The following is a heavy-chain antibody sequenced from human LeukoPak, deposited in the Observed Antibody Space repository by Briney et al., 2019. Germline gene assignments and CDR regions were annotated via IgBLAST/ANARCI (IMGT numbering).Heavy chain of an antibody. D-gene: IGHD1-14*01. Sequence: PERSLRLSCAASGFTFSSYGMHWVRQAPGKGLEWVAVIWYDGSNKYYADSVKGRFTISRDNSKNTLYLQMNSLRAEDTAVYYCARDRKTVHYFDYWGQGTLVTVSS. CDR1: GFTFSSYG. J-gene: IGHJ4*02. CDR3: ARDRKTVHYFDY. CDR2: IWYDGSNK. V-gene: IGHV3-30*19.